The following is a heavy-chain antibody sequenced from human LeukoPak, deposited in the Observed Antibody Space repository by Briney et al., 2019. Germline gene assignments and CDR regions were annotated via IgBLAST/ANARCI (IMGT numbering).Heavy chain of an antibody. J-gene: IGHJ4*02. V-gene: IGHV3-30*18. CDR1: GFTLSDYY. D-gene: IGHD6-6*01. CDR2: ISYDGSNK. CDR3: AKKRALGEVEYSSSYFDY. Sequence: GGSLRLSCAASGFTLSDYYMDWVRQAPGKGLEWVAVISYDGSNKYYADSVKGRFTISRDNSKNTLYLQMNSLRAEDTAVYYCAKKRALGEVEYSSSYFDYWGQGTLVTVSS.